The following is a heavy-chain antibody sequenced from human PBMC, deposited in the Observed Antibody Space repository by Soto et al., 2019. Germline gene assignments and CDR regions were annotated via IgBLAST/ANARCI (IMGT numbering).Heavy chain of an antibody. D-gene: IGHD6-19*01. V-gene: IGHV1-18*01. CDR1: GYSFTNYG. CDR2: IRAFNGNT. CDR3: ARDRGVAPPVAGNTHYYYYIDV. Sequence: QDQLLQSGAEVKKPGASVTVSCKASGYSFTNYGITWVRQAPGQGLEWMGWIRAFNGNTHYAQKLQGRVTMTTDASTSTAYMQLRSLRSDDTAVYYCARDRGVAPPVAGNTHYYYYIDVWGKGTTVTVSS. J-gene: IGHJ6*03.